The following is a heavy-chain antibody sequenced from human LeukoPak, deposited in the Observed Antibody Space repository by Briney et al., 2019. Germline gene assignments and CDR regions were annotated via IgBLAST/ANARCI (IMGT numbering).Heavy chain of an antibody. CDR3: ARGRYVYCSSTSWYPRRDAFDI. CDR2: IYTSGST. Sequence: PSETLSLTCAVSGFSISSGYYWGCIRQPPGKGLEWIGRIYTSGSTNYNPSLKSRVTISVDTSKNQFSLKLSSVTAADTAVYYCARGRYVYCSSTSWYPRRDAFDIWGQGTMVTVSS. J-gene: IGHJ3*02. D-gene: IGHD2-2*01. V-gene: IGHV4-38-2*01. CDR1: GFSISSGYY.